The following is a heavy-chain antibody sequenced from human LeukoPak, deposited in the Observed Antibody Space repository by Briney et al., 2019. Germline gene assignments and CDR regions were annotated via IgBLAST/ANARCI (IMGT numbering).Heavy chain of an antibody. Sequence: PGGSLRLSCAASGFTFSTYEMNWVRQAPGKGLEWASYISSRGSTIHYADSVKGRFTISRDNAKNSLYLQMNSLRAEDAAVYYCGGVCVSGSCSGGMDVWGQGTTVTVSS. V-gene: IGHV3-48*03. J-gene: IGHJ6*02. D-gene: IGHD2-15*01. CDR3: GGVCVSGSCSGGMDV. CDR1: GFTFSTYE. CDR2: ISSRGSTI.